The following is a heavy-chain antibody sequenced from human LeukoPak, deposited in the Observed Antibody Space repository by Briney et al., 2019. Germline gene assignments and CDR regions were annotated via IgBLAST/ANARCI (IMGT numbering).Heavy chain of an antibody. CDR2: ISSSGSTI. CDR1: GFTFSDYY. D-gene: IGHD1-26*01. J-gene: IGHJ5*02. Sequence: GGSLRLSCAASGFTFSDYYMSWIRQAPGKGLEWVSYISSSGSTIYYADSVKGRLTISRDNAKNSLYLQMNSLRAEDTAVYYCARGTYGLRIDNWFDPWGQGTLVTVSS. V-gene: IGHV3-11*04. CDR3: ARGTYGLRIDNWFDP.